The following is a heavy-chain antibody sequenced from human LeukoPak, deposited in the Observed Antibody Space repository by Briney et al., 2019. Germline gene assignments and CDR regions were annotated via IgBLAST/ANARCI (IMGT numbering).Heavy chain of an antibody. CDR1: GGSFSGDY. Sequence: SETLSLTCAVYGGSFSGDYWSWIRQPPGKGLEWIGDINRSGRAVYNTSLKSRVIISVDTSKNQFSLKVNSVTAADTAVYYCARDRPGGSSLDYWGQGTLVTVSS. CDR3: ARDRPGGSSLDY. J-gene: IGHJ4*02. V-gene: IGHV4-34*01. D-gene: IGHD6-13*01. CDR2: INRSGRA.